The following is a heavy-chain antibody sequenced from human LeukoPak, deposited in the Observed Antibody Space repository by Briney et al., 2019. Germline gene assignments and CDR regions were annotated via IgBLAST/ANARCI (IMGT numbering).Heavy chain of an antibody. V-gene: IGHV3-74*01. Sequence: GGSLRLSCEASGNYWMHWVRQVPGKGLVWVSHINSDGSWTSYADSVKGRFTISKDNAKNTVYLQMNSLRAEDTAVYYCAKDLYSGYDNFYYYYYGMDVWGQGTTVTVSS. D-gene: IGHD5-12*01. CDR1: GNYW. CDR3: AKDLYSGYDNFYYYYYGMDV. J-gene: IGHJ6*02. CDR2: INSDGSWT.